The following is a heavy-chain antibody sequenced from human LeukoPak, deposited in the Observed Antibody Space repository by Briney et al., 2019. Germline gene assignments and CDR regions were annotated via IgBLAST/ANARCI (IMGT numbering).Heavy chain of an antibody. CDR3: ARDRKYFDWLSRTEPWDYGMDV. Sequence: PSETLSLTCTVSGGSISSYYWSWIRQPPGKGLEWIGYIYYSGSTNYNPSLKSRVTISVDTSKNQFSLKLSSVTAADTAVYYCARDRKYFDWLSRTEPWDYGMDVWGQGTTVTVSS. V-gene: IGHV4-59*01. J-gene: IGHJ6*02. CDR2: IYYSGST. D-gene: IGHD3-9*01. CDR1: GGSISSYY.